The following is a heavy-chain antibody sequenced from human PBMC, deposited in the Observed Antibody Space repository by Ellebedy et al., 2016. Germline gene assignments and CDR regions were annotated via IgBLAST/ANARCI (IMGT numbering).Heavy chain of an antibody. D-gene: IGHD3-10*01. J-gene: IGHJ4*02. V-gene: IGHV5-10-1*01. Sequence: GGSLRLSCKGSGYSFTSYWISWVRQMPGKGLEWMGRIDTSDSYTNYSPSFQGHVTISADKSISTAYLQWRSLKASDTAMYYCARLNIGSGSYYNGWGQGTLVTVSS. CDR2: IDTSDSYT. CDR1: GYSFTSYW. CDR3: ARLNIGSGSYYNG.